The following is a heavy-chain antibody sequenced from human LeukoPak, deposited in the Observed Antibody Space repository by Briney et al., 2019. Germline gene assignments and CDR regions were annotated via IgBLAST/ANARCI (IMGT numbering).Heavy chain of an antibody. Sequence: VASVKVSCKASGYTFTSYYMHWVRQAPGQGLEWMGIINPSGGSTSYAQKFQGRVTMTRDTSTSTAYMELSSLRSEDTAVYYCARDRRRYSSGWYPIDYWGQGTLVTVSS. CDR3: ARDRRRYSSGWYPIDY. D-gene: IGHD6-19*01. V-gene: IGHV1-46*01. CDR2: INPSGGST. CDR1: GYTFTSYY. J-gene: IGHJ4*02.